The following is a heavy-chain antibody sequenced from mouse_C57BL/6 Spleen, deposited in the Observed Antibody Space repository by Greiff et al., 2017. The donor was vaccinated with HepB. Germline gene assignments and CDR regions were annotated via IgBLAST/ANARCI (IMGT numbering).Heavy chain of an antibody. J-gene: IGHJ4*01. Sequence: EVHLVESGGDLVKPGGSLKLSCAASGFTFSSYGMSWVRQTPDKRLEWVATISSGGSYTYYPDSVKGRFTISRDNAKNTLYLQMSSLKSEDTAMYCCARKTYGNYGGYAMDYWGQGTSVTVSS. CDR3: ARKTYGNYGGYAMDY. D-gene: IGHD2-10*02. CDR2: ISSGGSYT. CDR1: GFTFSSYG. V-gene: IGHV5-6*01.